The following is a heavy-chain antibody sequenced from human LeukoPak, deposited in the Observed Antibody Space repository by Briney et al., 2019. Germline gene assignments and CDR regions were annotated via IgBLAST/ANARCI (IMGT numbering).Heavy chain of an antibody. D-gene: IGHD4-23*01. V-gene: IGHV3-23*01. J-gene: IGHJ4*02. CDR1: GFTLSSYE. CDR3: ARDMYGNSYSDY. Sequence: GGSLRLSCTVSGFTLSSYEMSWIRQAPGKGLEWVSSIDYDGGSGHYADSVKGRFTISRDNSNNTLFLHLNSLRGEDTAVYYCARDMYGNSYSDYWGQGTLVTVSS. CDR2: IDYDGGSG.